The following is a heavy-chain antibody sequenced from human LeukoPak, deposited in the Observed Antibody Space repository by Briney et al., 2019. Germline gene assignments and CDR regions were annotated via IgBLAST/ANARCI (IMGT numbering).Heavy chain of an antibody. D-gene: IGHD2-15*01. J-gene: IGHJ5*02. CDR1: GGSVSSGGHY. V-gene: IGHV4-31*03. Sequence: SETLSLTCTVSGGSVSSGGHYWTWIRQYPGKGLDWIGYIYYSGTTHYNPSLKSRVTISVDTSKNQFSLNLSSVTAADTAVYYCARTVVIAATYWFNPWGQGSLVTVSS. CDR3: ARTVVIAATYWFNP. CDR2: IYYSGTT.